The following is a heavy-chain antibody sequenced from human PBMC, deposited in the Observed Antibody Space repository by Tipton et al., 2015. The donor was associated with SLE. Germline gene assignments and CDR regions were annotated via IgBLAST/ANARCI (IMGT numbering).Heavy chain of an antibody. V-gene: IGHV3-7*01. Sequence: SLRLSCAASGFTFSSYAMSWVRQAPGKGLEWVANIKEDGSEKHYVDSVKGRFTISRDNAKNSLYLQMNSLRAEDTAVYYCARAPGSSFLDYWGQGTLVTVSS. D-gene: IGHD6-13*01. CDR1: GFTFSSYA. CDR3: ARAPGSSFLDY. J-gene: IGHJ4*02. CDR2: IKEDGSEK.